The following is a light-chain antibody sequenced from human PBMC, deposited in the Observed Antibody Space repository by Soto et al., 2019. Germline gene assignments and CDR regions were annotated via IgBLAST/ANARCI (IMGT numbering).Light chain of an antibody. Sequence: QSVLTQPPSASGTPGQRVTISCSGSSSNIGDNTVNWYQQLPRTAPKLLIHSNNERPSGVPDRFSCSKSGTSASLAISGLQSEDEADYYCAAWDDSLNGVVFGGGTKVTVL. CDR3: AAWDDSLNGVV. CDR2: SNN. V-gene: IGLV1-44*01. CDR1: SSNIGDNT. J-gene: IGLJ2*01.